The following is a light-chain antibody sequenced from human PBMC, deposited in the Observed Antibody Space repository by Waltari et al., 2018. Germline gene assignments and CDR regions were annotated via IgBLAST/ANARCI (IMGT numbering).Light chain of an antibody. CDR3: QQYNNWPPLT. CDR2: GAS. V-gene: IGKV3-15*01. J-gene: IGKJ4*01. CDR1: QSVSSN. Sequence: ELVMTQSPATLSVSPGERATLSCMASQSVSSNLAWYPQKPGQAPRLLIYGASTRATGIPARFSGSGSGTEFTLTISSLQSEDFAVYYCQQYNNWPPLTFGGGTKVEIK.